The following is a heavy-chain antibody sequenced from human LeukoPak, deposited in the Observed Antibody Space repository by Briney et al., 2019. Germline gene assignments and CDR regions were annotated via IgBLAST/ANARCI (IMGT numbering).Heavy chain of an antibody. J-gene: IGHJ4*02. V-gene: IGHV3-30*03. CDR2: ISYDGSNK. CDR3: ARDGSLPDY. CDR1: GFTFSSYG. Sequence: PGRSLRLSCAASGFTFSSYGMHWVRQAPGKGLEWVAVISYDGSNKYYADSVKGRFTISRDNSKNTLYLQMNSLRAEDTAVYYCARDGSLPDYWGQGTLVASPQ. D-gene: IGHD2-15*01.